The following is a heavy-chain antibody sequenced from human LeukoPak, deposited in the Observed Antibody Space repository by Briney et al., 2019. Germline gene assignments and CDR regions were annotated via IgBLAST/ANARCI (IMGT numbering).Heavy chain of an antibody. CDR2: ISAYNGNT. CDR1: GYTFTSYG. D-gene: IGHD1-14*01. V-gene: IGHV1-18*01. CDR3: ARSNRSATWYYYYGMDV. Sequence: GASVKVSCKASGYTFTSYGISWVRQAPRQGLEWMGWISAYNGNTNYAQKLQGRVTMTTDTSTSTAYMELRSLRSDDTAVYYCARSNRSATWYYYYGMDVWGQGTTVTVSS. J-gene: IGHJ6*02.